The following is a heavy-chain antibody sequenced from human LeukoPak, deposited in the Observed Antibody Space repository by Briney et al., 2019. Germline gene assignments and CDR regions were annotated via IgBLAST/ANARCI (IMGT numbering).Heavy chain of an antibody. CDR2: IRLGGGLT. V-gene: IGHV3-23*01. CDR1: GFTFMNYV. CDR3: ARKITMVRGPLIKGYFDL. Sequence: LSGGSLRLSCSGSGFTFMNYVMAWVRQAPGKGLEWVSSIRLGGGLTHSADPVKGRFIISRDMNTLFLQMNNLRPEDTAMYYCARKITMVRGPLIKGYFDLWGCGTLVSVSS. D-gene: IGHD3-10*01. J-gene: IGHJ2*01.